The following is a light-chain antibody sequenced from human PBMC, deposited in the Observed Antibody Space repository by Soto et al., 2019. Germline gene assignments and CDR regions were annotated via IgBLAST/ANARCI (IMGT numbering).Light chain of an antibody. CDR1: QSISSH. CDR2: DAS. J-gene: IGKJ4*01. Sequence: EIVLTQSPATLSLSPGERATLSCRARQSISSHLAWYQQKPGQAPRLVMYDASNRATGIPARFSGSGSGTDVTLTISSLEPEDFALYSCQQRVNWPLTFGGGTKVEIK. CDR3: QQRVNWPLT. V-gene: IGKV3-11*01.